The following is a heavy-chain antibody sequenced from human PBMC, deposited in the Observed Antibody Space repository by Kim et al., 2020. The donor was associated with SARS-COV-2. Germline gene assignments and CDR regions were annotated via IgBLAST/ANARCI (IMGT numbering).Heavy chain of an antibody. Sequence: GGSLRLSCTASGFTFSSYGMHWVRQAPGKGLEWVAVIWYDGSDKYYADSVRGRFTISRDNSKNTLYLQMNSLSAEDSAVYYCTGFDMWGQGTMVTVSS. J-gene: IGHJ3*02. CDR2: IWYDGSDK. CDR3: TGFDM. V-gene: IGHV3-33*01. CDR1: GFTFSSYG.